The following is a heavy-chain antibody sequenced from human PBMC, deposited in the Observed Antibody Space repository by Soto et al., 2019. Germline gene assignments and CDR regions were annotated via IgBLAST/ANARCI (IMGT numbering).Heavy chain of an antibody. D-gene: IGHD3-10*01. V-gene: IGHV3-23*01. J-gene: IGHJ4*02. CDR1: GFTFSSYA. CDR2: ISGSGGST. Sequence: PGGSLRLSCAASGFTFSSYAMSWVRQAPGKGLEWVSAISGSGGSTYYADSVKGRFTISRDNSKNTLYLQMNGLRAEDTTVYYCANVPDSQDCGSGSPAPYWGQGTLVTVSS. CDR3: ANVPDSQDCGSGSPAPY.